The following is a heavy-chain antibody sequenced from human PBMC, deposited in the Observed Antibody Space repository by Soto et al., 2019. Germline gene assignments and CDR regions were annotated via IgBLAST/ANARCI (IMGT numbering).Heavy chain of an antibody. CDR2: INPNSGGT. Sequence: ASVKVSCKASGYTFTGYYIHWVRQAPGQGLEWMGWINPNSGGTKYAQKFQGWVTMTRDTSISTAYMELSRLRSDDTAVYYCARGAITMVRGAIPSPYYYYGMDVWGQGTTVTVSS. V-gene: IGHV1-2*04. D-gene: IGHD3-10*01. CDR1: GYTFTGYY. CDR3: ARGAITMVRGAIPSPYYYYGMDV. J-gene: IGHJ6*02.